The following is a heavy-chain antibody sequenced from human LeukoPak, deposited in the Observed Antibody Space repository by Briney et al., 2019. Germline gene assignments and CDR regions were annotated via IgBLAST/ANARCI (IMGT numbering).Heavy chain of an antibody. CDR1: GGSISSYY. Sequence: SETLSLTCTVSGGSISSYYWSWIRQPPGKGLERIGYIYYSGSTNYNPSLKSRVTISVDTSKNQFSLKLSSVTAADTAAYYCARDGSGSYYYNWFDPWGQGTLVTVSS. D-gene: IGHD3-10*01. CDR2: IYYSGST. CDR3: ARDGSGSYYYNWFDP. J-gene: IGHJ5*02. V-gene: IGHV4-59*01.